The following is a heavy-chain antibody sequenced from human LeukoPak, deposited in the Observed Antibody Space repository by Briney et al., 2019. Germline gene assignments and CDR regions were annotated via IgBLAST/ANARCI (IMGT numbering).Heavy chain of an antibody. CDR3: AMGWYYYDSSGYYFDY. CDR2: INPNSGGT. V-gene: IGHV1-2*02. Sequence: ASVKVSCKASGYTFTGYYMHWVRQAPGQGLEGMGGINPNSGGTNYAQKFQDRVTMTRDTSISTAYMELSRLRSDDTAVYFCAMGWYYYDSSGYYFDYWGQGTLVTVSS. J-gene: IGHJ4*02. CDR1: GYTFTGYY. D-gene: IGHD3-22*01.